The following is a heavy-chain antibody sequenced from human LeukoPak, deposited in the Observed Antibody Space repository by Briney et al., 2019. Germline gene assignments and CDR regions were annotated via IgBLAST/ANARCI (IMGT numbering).Heavy chain of an antibody. D-gene: IGHD1-26*01. CDR1: GFTFSSYA. Sequence: GGSLRLSCAASGFTFSSYAMHWVRQAPGKGLEWVAVISYDGSNKYYADSVKGRFTISRDNSKNTLYLQMNSLRAEDTAVYYCARESRMGSYAFDIWGQGTMVTVSS. CDR2: ISYDGSNK. CDR3: ARESRMGSYAFDI. V-gene: IGHV3-30-3*01. J-gene: IGHJ3*02.